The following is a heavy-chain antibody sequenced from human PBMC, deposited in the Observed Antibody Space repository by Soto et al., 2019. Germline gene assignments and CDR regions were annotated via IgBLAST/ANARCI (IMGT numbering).Heavy chain of an antibody. D-gene: IGHD3-10*01. CDR3: ARHEVTLASCLGY. J-gene: IGHJ4*02. Sequence: SETLSITCTLCSASISIYYWSWTRQPPGKGLEWIGYIYYSGSTNYNPSLKSRVTISVDTSKNQFSLKLSSVTAADTALYYCARHEVTLASCLGYWGQGTRVTVSS. CDR2: IYYSGST. CDR1: SASISIYY. V-gene: IGHV4-59*08.